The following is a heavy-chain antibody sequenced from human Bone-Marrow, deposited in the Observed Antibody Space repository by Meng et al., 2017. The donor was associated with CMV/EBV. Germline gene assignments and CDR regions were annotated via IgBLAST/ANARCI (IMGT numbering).Heavy chain of an antibody. CDR2: IRHDGNYI. CDR1: GFTFSSYG. V-gene: IGHV3-30*02. CDR3: AKGQTAEY. J-gene: IGHJ4*02. Sequence: GGSLRLSCTASGFTFSSYGMHWVRQTPGKGLEWVIFIRHDGNYIFDAASVKGRFTVSRDNSKNTLFLQMNSLRPEDTGIYYCAKGQTAEYWGQGTLVTVSS.